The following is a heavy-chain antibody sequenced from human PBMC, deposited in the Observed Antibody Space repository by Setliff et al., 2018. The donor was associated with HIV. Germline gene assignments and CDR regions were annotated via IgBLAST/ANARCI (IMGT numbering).Heavy chain of an antibody. CDR3: ARRRPPGGLDM. CDR2: ISSGGSFI. Sequence: GGSLRLSCAASGFSFDDYSMNWVRQAPGKGLEWVSCISSGGSFIYYADSVKGRFTLSRDNSKDTLYLQMNSLRVEDTAVYYCARRRPPGGLDMWGQGTMVTVSS. J-gene: IGHJ3*02. D-gene: IGHD2-15*01. CDR1: GFSFDDYS. V-gene: IGHV3-21*01.